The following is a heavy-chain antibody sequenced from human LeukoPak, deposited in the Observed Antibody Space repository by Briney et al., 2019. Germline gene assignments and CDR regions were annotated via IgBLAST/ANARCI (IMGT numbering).Heavy chain of an antibody. CDR3: ARDGCSGTSCYGNWFDP. CDR2: IDPSGST. D-gene: IGHD2-2*01. Sequence: KTSETLSLTCAVYGGSFSDYYWGWIRQPPGKGLEWIGEIDPSGSTNYSPSLKSRVTISVDTSKNQFSPKLSSVTAADTAVYYCARDGCSGTSCYGNWFDPWGQGTLVTVSS. CDR1: GGSFSDYY. J-gene: IGHJ5*02. V-gene: IGHV4-34*01.